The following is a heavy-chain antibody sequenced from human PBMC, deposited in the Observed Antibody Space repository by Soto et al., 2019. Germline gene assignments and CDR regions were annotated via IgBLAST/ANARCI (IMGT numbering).Heavy chain of an antibody. CDR3: AHSLRNYVFLSCYYALFDY. Sequence: SGPTLVNPTQTLTLTCTFSGFSLRSSGVGVGWIRQPPGKAPEWLALIYWNDDKSYSPSLNSRLTITKDTSRNQVVLKMTNMDPVDTDTYYCAHSLRNYVFLSCYYALFDYWGQGSLVTVSS. CDR1: GFSLRSSGVG. J-gene: IGHJ4*02. V-gene: IGHV2-5*01. CDR2: IYWNDDK. D-gene: IGHD3-3*01.